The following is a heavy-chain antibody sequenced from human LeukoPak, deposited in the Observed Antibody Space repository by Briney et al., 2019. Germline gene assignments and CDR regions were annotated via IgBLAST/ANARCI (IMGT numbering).Heavy chain of an antibody. CDR2: ISGSGGST. J-gene: IGHJ4*02. CDR3: ARTGYSSSWSPPHYFDY. V-gene: IGHV3-23*01. D-gene: IGHD6-13*01. CDR1: GFTFSSYA. Sequence: GGSLRLSCAASGFTFSSYAMSWVRQAPGKGLEWVSAISGSGGSTYYADSVKGRFTISRDNSKNTLYLQMNSLRAEDTAVYYCARTGYSSSWSPPHYFDYWGQGTLVTVSS.